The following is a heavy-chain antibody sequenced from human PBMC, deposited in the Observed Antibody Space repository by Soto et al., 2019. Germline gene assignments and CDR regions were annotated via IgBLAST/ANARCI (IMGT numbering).Heavy chain of an antibody. CDR2: IYHSGST. Sequence: PSETLSLTCAVSSGSISSSNWWSWVRQPPGKGLEWIGEIYHSGSTNYNPSLKSRVTISVDKSKNQFSLKLSSVTAADTAVYYCASLTTVTTRYFDYWGQGTLVTVSS. CDR1: SGSISSSNW. V-gene: IGHV4-4*02. J-gene: IGHJ4*02. CDR3: ASLTTVTTRYFDY. D-gene: IGHD4-17*01.